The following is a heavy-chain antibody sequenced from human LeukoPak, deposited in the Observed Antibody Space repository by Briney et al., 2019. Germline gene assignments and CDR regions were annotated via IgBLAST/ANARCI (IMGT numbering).Heavy chain of an antibody. Sequence: GGSLRLSCAASGFTFSSYAMHWVRQAPGKGLEYVSAISSNGGSTYYANSVKGRFTISRDNSKNTLYLQMGSLRAEDMAVYYCARDGTYGDFPMGGFDYWGQGTLVTVSS. V-gene: IGHV3-64*01. D-gene: IGHD4-17*01. CDR3: ARDGTYGDFPMGGFDY. CDR2: ISSNGGST. J-gene: IGHJ4*02. CDR1: GFTFSSYA.